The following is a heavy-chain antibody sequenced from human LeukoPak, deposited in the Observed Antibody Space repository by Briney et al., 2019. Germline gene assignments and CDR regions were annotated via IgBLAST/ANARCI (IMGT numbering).Heavy chain of an antibody. CDR1: GYSISSGYY. CDR2: IYHSGST. J-gene: IGHJ4*02. CDR3: ASTIFGVVANFDY. D-gene: IGHD3-3*01. V-gene: IGHV4-38-2*01. Sequence: SETLSLTCAVSGYSISSGYYWGWIRQPPGKGLEWIGSIYHSGSTYYNPSLKSRVTTSVDTSKNQFSLKLSSVTAADTAVYYCASTIFGVVANFDYWGQGTLVTVSS.